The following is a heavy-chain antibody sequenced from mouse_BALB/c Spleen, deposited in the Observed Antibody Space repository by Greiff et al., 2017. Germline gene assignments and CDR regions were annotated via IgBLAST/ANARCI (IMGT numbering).Heavy chain of an antibody. V-gene: IGHV1-7*01. CDR1: GYTFTSYW. Sequence: QVQLKESGAELAKPGASVKMSCKASGYTFTSYWMHWVKQRPGQGLEWIGYINPSTGYTEYNQKFKDKATLTADKSSSTAYMQLSSLTSEDSAVYYCARFPYYYGSRFAYWGQGTLVTVSA. D-gene: IGHD1-1*01. J-gene: IGHJ3*01. CDR3: ARFPYYYGSRFAY. CDR2: INPSTGYT.